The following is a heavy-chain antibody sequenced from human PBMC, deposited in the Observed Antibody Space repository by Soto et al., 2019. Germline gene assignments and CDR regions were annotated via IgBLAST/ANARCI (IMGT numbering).Heavy chain of an antibody. CDR3: AKCEIAVAANYYYYGMDV. D-gene: IGHD6-13*01. CDR2: ISYDGSNK. V-gene: IGHV3-30*18. Sequence: GGSLKLSCAASGFTFSCYVIHWGRQAPGKGLEWVAVISYDGSNKYYEDAVKGRFTISRDNSKNTLYLQMNSLRAEDRAVYYCAKCEIAVAANYYYYGMDVWGQGTTVTVSS. J-gene: IGHJ6*02. CDR1: GFTFSCYV.